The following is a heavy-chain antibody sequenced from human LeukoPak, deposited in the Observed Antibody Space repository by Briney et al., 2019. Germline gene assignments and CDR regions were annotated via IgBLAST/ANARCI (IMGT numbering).Heavy chain of an antibody. J-gene: IGHJ4*02. CDR2: VYHGGST. D-gene: IGHD3-10*01. V-gene: IGHV4-4*02. CDR3: ARGEEHGSGTVQFDY. CDR1: GGSISSSNW. Sequence: SETLSLTCAVSGGSISSSNWWSWVRQPPGKGLEWIGEVYHGGSTNFNPSLKSRVTISVDRSKNQFSLRLSSVTAADTTVYYCARGEEHGSGTVQFDYWGQGTLVTVSS.